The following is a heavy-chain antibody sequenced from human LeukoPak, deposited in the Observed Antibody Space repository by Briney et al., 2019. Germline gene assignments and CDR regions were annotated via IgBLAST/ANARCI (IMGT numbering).Heavy chain of an antibody. D-gene: IGHD2-8*02. V-gene: IGHV3-21*01. CDR1: GFTFSSYS. CDR2: MSSSTTYI. CDR3: ARDTGVVYHY. J-gene: IGHJ4*02. Sequence: SGGSLRLSCAASGFTFSSYSMNWVRQAPGKGLEWVSSMSSSTTYIYYADSVKGRFTISRDNAKNSLYLQMNSLRAEDTAVYYCARDTGVVYHYWGQGTLVTVSS.